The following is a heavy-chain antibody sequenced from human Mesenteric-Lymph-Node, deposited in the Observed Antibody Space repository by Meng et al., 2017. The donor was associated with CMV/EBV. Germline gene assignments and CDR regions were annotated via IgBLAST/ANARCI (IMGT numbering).Heavy chain of an antibody. CDR1: GGSISSGGYY. J-gene: IGHJ5*02. D-gene: IGHD6-13*01. CDR3: AKTGIAAAGHNWFDP. Sequence: SGGSISSGGYYWGWIRQHPGKGLEWVGYIYYSGSTYSTPSLQSRVTISVDTSQNQFSLKLSSVTAADTAVYYCAKTGIAAAGHNWFDPWGQGTLVTVSS. V-gene: IGHV4-31*02. CDR2: IYYSGST.